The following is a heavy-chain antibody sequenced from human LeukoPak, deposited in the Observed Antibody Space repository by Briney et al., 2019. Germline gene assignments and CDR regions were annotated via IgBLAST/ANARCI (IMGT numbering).Heavy chain of an antibody. CDR1: GASINSYY. D-gene: IGHD1-26*01. CDR3: AKDWELGS. Sequence: SETLSLTCSVSGASINSYYWNWIRQPPGKGLEWIGNTYNSESTNYNPSLKSRVTISLDTSKSQFSLKMSSVTAADTAVYYCAKDWELGSWGQGTLVTISS. CDR2: TYNSEST. J-gene: IGHJ5*02. V-gene: IGHV4-59*01.